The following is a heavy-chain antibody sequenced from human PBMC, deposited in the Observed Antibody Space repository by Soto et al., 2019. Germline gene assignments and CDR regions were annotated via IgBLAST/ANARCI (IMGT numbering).Heavy chain of an antibody. CDR1: GFIFRSYA. CDR3: VKGSDHYDTSCNVFES. J-gene: IGHJ4*01. D-gene: IGHD3-22*01. V-gene: IGHV3-30*03. CDR2: ISNDRRRK. Sequence: QVQLVESGGGVVQPGRSLRLSCAVSGFIFRSYAMHWVRHAPGKGLELLTFISNDRRRKFYADSVLGRFTISRDDSNNTLDLEMSSLRPDDTAVYSCVKGSDHYDTSCNVFESWGQGALVTVTS.